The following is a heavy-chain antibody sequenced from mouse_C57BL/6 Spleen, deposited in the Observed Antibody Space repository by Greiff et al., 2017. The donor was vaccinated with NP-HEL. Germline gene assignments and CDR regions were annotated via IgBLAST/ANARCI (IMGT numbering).Heavy chain of an antibody. J-gene: IGHJ1*03. CDR2: IYPGDGDT. V-gene: IGHV1-82*01. CDR3: ARWGTTVVGRRYFDV. CDR1: GYAFSSSW. Sequence: QVTLKESGPELVKPGASVKISCKASGYAFSSSWMNWVKQRPGKGLEWIGRIYPGDGDTNYNGKFKGKATLTADKSSSTAYMQLSSLTSEDSTVYFCARWGTTVVGRRYFDVWGTGTTVTVSS. D-gene: IGHD1-1*01.